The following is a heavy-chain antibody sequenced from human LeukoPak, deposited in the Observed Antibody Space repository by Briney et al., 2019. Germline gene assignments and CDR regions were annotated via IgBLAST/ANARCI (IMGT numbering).Heavy chain of an antibody. CDR3: AKAPVTSCRGAFCYPFDY. Sequence: GGSLRLSCVASGLTFSSYGMSWVRQAPGKGLEWVSAMSSSDDGRYYAASVRGRFTISRDTSRSTLYLQMNSLRAEDAAVYYCAKAPVTSCRGAFCYPFDYWGQGTLVTVSS. D-gene: IGHD2-15*01. CDR1: GLTFSSYG. CDR2: MSSSDDGR. V-gene: IGHV3-23*01. J-gene: IGHJ4*02.